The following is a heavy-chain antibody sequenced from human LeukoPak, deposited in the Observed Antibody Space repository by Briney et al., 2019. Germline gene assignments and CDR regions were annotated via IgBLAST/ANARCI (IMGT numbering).Heavy chain of an antibody. V-gene: IGHV3-30-3*01. CDR2: ISYDGSNK. CDR3: ARDHGDPYYLDY. CDR1: GFTFSSYA. D-gene: IGHD4-17*01. Sequence: GRSLRLSCAASGFTFSSYAMHWVRQAPGKGLEWVAVISYDGSNKYYADSVKGRFTISRDNSKNTLYLQMNSLRAEDTAVYYCARDHGDPYYLDYWGQGTLVTVSS. J-gene: IGHJ4*02.